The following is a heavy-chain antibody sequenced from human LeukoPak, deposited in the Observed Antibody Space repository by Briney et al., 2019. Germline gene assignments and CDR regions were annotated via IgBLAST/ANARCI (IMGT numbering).Heavy chain of an antibody. D-gene: IGHD2-2*01. CDR1: GFTFSSYG. V-gene: IGHV3-30*02. CDR2: IRYDGSNK. Sequence: GGSLRLSCAASGFTFSSYGMHWVRQAPGKGLEWVAFIRYDGSNKYYADFVKGRFTISRDNSKNTLYLQMNSLRAEDTAVYYCAKPGIVVVPAAIPYYFDYWGQGTLVTVSS. J-gene: IGHJ4*02. CDR3: AKPGIVVVPAAIPYYFDY.